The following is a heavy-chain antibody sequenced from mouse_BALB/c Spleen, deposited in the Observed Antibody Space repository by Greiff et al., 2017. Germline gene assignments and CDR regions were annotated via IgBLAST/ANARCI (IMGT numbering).Heavy chain of an antibody. D-gene: IGHD1-2*01. V-gene: IGHV3-2*02. CDR2: ISYSGST. Sequence: DVQLQESGPGLVKPSQSLSLTCTVTGYSITSDYAWNWIRQFPGNKLEWMGYISYSGSTSYNPSLKSRISITRDTSKNQFFLQLNSVTTEDTATYYCARDYYGYVGPFDYWGQGTTLTVSS. J-gene: IGHJ2*01. CDR1: GYSITSDYA. CDR3: ARDYYGYVGPFDY.